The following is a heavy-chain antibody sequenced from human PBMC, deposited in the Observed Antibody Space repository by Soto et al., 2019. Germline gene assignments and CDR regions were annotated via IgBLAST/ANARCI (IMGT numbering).Heavy chain of an antibody. D-gene: IGHD2-21*02. V-gene: IGHV1-69*12. CDR2: ILPIFGTA. Sequence: QVLLVQSGAEVKKPGSSVKVSCKASGGTFSTDAINWVRQAPGQGPEWMGGILPIFGTADYAQKFQGRVTITADVSTTTAYMELSSLRSEDTAVYYCARGHDYGGNSDAFDIWGQGTMVTVSS. CDR3: ARGHDYGGNSDAFDI. J-gene: IGHJ3*02. CDR1: GGTFSTDA.